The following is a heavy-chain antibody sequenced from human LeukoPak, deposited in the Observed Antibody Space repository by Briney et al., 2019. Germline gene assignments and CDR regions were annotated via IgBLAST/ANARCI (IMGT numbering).Heavy chain of an antibody. CDR2: INPNSGGT. CDR1: GYTFTSYG. V-gene: IGHV1-2*04. D-gene: IGHD3-22*01. CDR3: ARGIYYYDSSGYPTTDAFDI. Sequence: ASVKVSCKASGYTFTSYGISWVRQAPGQGLEWMGWINPNSGGTNYAQKFQGWVTMTRDTSISTAYMELSRLRSDDTAVYYCARGIYYYDSSGYPTTDAFDIWGQGTMVTVSS. J-gene: IGHJ3*02.